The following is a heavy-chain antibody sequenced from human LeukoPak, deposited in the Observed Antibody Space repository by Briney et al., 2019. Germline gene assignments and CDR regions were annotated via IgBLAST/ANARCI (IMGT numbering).Heavy chain of an antibody. CDR1: GYSISSGYY. V-gene: IGHV4-38-2*02. J-gene: IGHJ5*02. Sequence: PSETLSLTCIVSGYSISSGYYWGWIRQPPGKELEWIGTIYRSGSTYSNPSLRGRVTISVDTSKNQFSLKLSSVTAADTAVYYCARGKPNYYDSSGYYWTWFDPWGQGTLVTVSS. CDR3: ARGKPNYYDSSGYYWTWFDP. CDR2: IYRSGST. D-gene: IGHD3-22*01.